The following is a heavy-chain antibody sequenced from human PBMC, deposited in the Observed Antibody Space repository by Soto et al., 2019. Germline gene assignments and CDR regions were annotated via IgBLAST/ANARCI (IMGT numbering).Heavy chain of an antibody. Sequence: PGQTQKLFRNDSGHPFTSYWLGWVRQMPGKGLEWMGIMYPGDSDTRYSPSFQGQVTISADKSISTAYLQWSSLKASDTAMYYCARHDWYSGNYIPDYWGKGTLGGVAS. CDR2: MYPGDSDT. CDR1: GHPFTSYW. V-gene: IGHV5-51*01. CDR3: ARHDWYSGNYIPDY. D-gene: IGHD3-22*01. J-gene: IGHJ4*02.